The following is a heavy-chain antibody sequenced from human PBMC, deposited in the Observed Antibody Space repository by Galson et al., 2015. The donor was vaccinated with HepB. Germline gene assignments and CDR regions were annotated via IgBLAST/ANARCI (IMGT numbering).Heavy chain of an antibody. D-gene: IGHD2-2*01. Sequence: SVKVSCKASGGTFSSYAISWVRQAPGQGLEWMGGIIPIFGTANYAQKFQGRVTITADESTSTAYMELSSLRSEDTAVYSCASGLDCSSTSCYWGFGYYYYGMDVWGQGTTVTVSS. J-gene: IGHJ6*02. CDR2: IIPIFGTA. CDR1: GGTFSSYA. V-gene: IGHV1-69*13. CDR3: ASGLDCSSTSCYWGFGYYYYGMDV.